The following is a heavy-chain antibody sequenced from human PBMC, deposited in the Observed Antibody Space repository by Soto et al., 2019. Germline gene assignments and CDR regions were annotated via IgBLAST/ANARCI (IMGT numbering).Heavy chain of an antibody. CDR3: ARDGRSTNGVYDDY. J-gene: IGHJ4*02. V-gene: IGHV1-18*04. D-gene: IGHD2-8*01. Sequence: QVQLVQSGAEVKKPGASVKVSCKASGYTFTSYGISWVRQAPGQGLEWMGWISAYNGNTNYAQKFQGRVTITADESTSTAYMELSSLRSEDTAVYYCARDGRSTNGVYDDYWGQGTLVTVSS. CDR2: ISAYNGNT. CDR1: GYTFTSYG.